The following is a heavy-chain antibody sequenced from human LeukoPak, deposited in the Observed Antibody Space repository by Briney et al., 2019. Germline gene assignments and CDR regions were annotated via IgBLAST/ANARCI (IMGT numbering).Heavy chain of an antibody. V-gene: IGHV4-34*01. CDR3: ARDKGDGYNYAGGFDY. CDR2: INHSGST. Sequence: NPSETLSLTCAVYGGSFSGYYWSWIRQPPGKGLEWIGEINHSGSTNYNPSLKSRVTISVDTSKNQFSLKLSSVTAADTAVYYCARDKGDGYNYAGGFDYWGQGTLVTVSS. D-gene: IGHD5-12*01. CDR1: GGSFSGYY. J-gene: IGHJ4*02.